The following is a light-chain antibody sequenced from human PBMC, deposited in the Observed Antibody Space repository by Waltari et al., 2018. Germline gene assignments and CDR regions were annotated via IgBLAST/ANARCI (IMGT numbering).Light chain of an antibody. V-gene: IGLV3-1*01. CDR1: KLADKF. Sequence: SHELTQPPSVSVSPGQTASITCSGDKLADKFVCWYQRKSGQSPVLIIYQDSKRPSGIPERFSGSNSGNTATLTISGTQAMDEADYYCQAWDRSPSFGTGTKVSVL. CDR3: QAWDRSPS. CDR2: QDS. J-gene: IGLJ1*01.